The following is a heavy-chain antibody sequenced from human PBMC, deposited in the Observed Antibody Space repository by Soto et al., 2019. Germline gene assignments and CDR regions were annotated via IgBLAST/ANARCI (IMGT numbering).Heavy chain of an antibody. V-gene: IGHV3-30-3*01. CDR3: ARKRGGGQWGDYYYYGMDV. CDR1: GFTFSSYA. Sequence: QVQLVESGGGVVQPGRSLRLSCAASGFTFSSYAMHWVRQAPGKGLEWVAVISYDGSNKYYADSVKGRFTISRDNSKNTLYLQMNSQRAEDTAVYYCARKRGGGQWGDYYYYGMDVWGQGTTVTVSS. CDR2: ISYDGSNK. J-gene: IGHJ6*02. D-gene: IGHD3-16*01.